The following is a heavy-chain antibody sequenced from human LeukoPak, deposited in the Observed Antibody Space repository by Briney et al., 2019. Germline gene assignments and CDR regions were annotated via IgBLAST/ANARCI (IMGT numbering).Heavy chain of an antibody. CDR1: GGSISSGGYS. Sequence: SQTLSLTCAVSGGSISSGGYSWSWIRQPPGKGLEWIGYIYYSGSTYYNPSLKSRVTISVDTSKNQFSLKLSSVTAADTAVYYCAREGNFYDSSGYYHSIFDYWGQGTLVTVSS. D-gene: IGHD3-22*01. CDR2: IYYSGST. CDR3: AREGNFYDSSGYYHSIFDY. V-gene: IGHV4-30-4*07. J-gene: IGHJ4*02.